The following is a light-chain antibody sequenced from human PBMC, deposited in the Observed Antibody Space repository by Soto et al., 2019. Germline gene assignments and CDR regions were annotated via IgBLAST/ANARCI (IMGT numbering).Light chain of an antibody. CDR3: QQYATSPYT. V-gene: IGKV3-20*01. Sequence: IVLTQSPDILSLSPGETATLSCRASQSVSNNLLAWYQQKPGQAPRLLIYAASSRPSGISDKFSGSGSGTDFTLTVNSLEPEDFAVYFCQQYATSPYTFAQGTKVEI. J-gene: IGKJ2*01. CDR1: QSVSNNL. CDR2: AAS.